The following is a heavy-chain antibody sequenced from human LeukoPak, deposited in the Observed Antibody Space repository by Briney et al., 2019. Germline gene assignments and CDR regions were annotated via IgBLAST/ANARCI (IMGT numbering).Heavy chain of an antibody. J-gene: IGHJ4*02. V-gene: IGHV3-23*01. CDR2: ISGSGGST. CDR1: GFTFSSYA. Sequence: GGSLGLSCAASGFTFSSYAMSWVRQAPGKGLEWVSAISGSGGSTYYADSVKGRFTISRDNSKNTLYLQMNSLRAEDTAVYYCAKLLSVLDYYDSSGYSGYWGQGTLVTVSS. CDR3: AKLLSVLDYYDSSGYSGY. D-gene: IGHD3-22*01.